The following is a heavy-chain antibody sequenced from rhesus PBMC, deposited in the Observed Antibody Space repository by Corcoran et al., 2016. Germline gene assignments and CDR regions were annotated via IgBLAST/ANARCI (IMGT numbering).Heavy chain of an antibody. CDR3: ARASSSRPIDY. V-gene: IGHV4-122*02. CDR1: GYSISSGYG. Sequence: QLQLQESGPGLVKPSETLSLTCAVSGYSISSGYGWSWIRQPPGKGVEWIGYISYSGSTSYNPSLKRRVTISRDTSKNQFSLRLSSVTAADTAVYYCARASSSRPIDYWGQGVLVTVSS. D-gene: IGHD2-15*01. CDR2: ISYSGST. J-gene: IGHJ4*01.